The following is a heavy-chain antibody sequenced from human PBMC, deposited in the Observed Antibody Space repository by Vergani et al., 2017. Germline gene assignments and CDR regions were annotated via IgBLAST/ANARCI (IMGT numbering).Heavy chain of an antibody. V-gene: IGHV3-23*04. D-gene: IGHD2-2*02. CDR1: GFTFSSYA. J-gene: IGHJ4*02. CDR3: AKDRAPKDIVVVPAAIAY. Sequence: EVQLVESGGGLVQPGRSLRLSCAASGFTFSSYAMSWVRQAPGKGLEWVSAISGSGGSTYYADSVKGRFTISRDNSKNTLYLQMNSLRAEDTAVYYCAKDRAPKDIVVVPAAIAYWGQGTLVTVSS. CDR2: ISGSGGST.